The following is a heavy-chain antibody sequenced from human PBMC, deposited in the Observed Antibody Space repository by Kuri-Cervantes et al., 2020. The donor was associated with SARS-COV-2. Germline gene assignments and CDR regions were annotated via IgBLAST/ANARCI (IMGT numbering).Heavy chain of an antibody. D-gene: IGHD4-17*01. Sequence: LSLTCAASGFTFSSYWMHWVRQAPGKGLVWVSRINSDGSSTSYADSVKGRFTISRDNAKNTLYLQMNSLRAEDTAVYYCAKPSYGDYVISFWGQGTLVTVSS. CDR2: INSDGSST. CDR3: AKPSYGDYVISF. CDR1: GFTFSSYW. V-gene: IGHV3-74*01. J-gene: IGHJ4*02.